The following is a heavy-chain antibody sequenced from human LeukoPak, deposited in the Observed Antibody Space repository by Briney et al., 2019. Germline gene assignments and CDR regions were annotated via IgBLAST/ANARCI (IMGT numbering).Heavy chain of an antibody. Sequence: ASVKVSCKASGYTFTSYGISWVRQAPGQGLEWMGWISAYNGNTNYAQKLQDRVTMTTDTSTSTAYMELRSLRSDDTAVYYCARDIVVVPAAIQTGRNHYYYYYYMDVWGKGTTVTVSS. CDR1: GYTFTSYG. J-gene: IGHJ6*03. CDR3: ARDIVVVPAAIQTGRNHYYYYYYMDV. V-gene: IGHV1-18*01. CDR2: ISAYNGNT. D-gene: IGHD2-2*01.